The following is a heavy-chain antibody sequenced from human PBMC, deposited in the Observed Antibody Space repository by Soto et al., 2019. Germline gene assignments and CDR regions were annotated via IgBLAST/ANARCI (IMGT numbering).Heavy chain of an antibody. Sequence: QVQLVQSWAEVKKPGASVKVSCKASGYTFTSYDINWVRQATGQGLEWMGWMNPNSGNTGYAQTFQGRVTMTMNTSISTASMELSSLRSEDTAVYYCASERSGSRDYWGQGTLVTVSS. CDR2: MNPNSGNT. D-gene: IGHD3-3*01. V-gene: IGHV1-8*01. CDR3: ASERSGSRDY. J-gene: IGHJ4*02. CDR1: GYTFTSYD.